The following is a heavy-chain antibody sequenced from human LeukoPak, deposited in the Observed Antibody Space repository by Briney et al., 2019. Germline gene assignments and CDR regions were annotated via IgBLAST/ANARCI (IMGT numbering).Heavy chain of an antibody. J-gene: IGHJ4*02. D-gene: IGHD1-14*01. CDR3: ATGVSYFDF. V-gene: IGHV1-18*01. CDR2: VSPYNGKT. CDR1: DPAFSKYG. Sequence: ASVKVSCKASDPAFSKYGITWVRQVPGQGLEWMGWVSPYNGKTTYAQNLQDRVTMTVDTSTKTACMDLRGLKSDDTAVYYCATGVSYFDFWGQGTLVTVSS.